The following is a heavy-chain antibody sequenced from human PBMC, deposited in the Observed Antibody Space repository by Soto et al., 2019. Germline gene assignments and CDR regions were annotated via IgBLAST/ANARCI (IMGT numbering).Heavy chain of an antibody. CDR2: ISFDGTTI. D-gene: IGHD1-26*01. Sequence: PGGSLRLSCAASGLTFSGFGMNWVRQAPGKGLEWVSYISFDGTTIYYADSVKGRFTISRDNAKTSLYLQMNSLKDEDTAVYYCAGPQGPYYPMTFFYYWGQGTLVTVSS. V-gene: IGHV3-48*02. CDR3: AGPQGPYYPMTFFYY. CDR1: GLTFSGFG. J-gene: IGHJ4*02.